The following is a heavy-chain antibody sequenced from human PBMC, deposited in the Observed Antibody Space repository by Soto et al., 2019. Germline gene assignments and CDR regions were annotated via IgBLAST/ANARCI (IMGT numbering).Heavy chain of an antibody. Sequence: PSETLSLTCTVSGGSISSYYWSWIRQLPGKGLEWIGYIYYSGSTNYNPSLKSRVTISVDTSKNQFSLKLSSVTAADSSVYFCARLEGLAKISYYFDFWGPGALVTVSS. D-gene: IGHD3-9*01. CDR3: ARLEGLAKISYYFDF. CDR1: GGSISSYY. V-gene: IGHV4-59*08. J-gene: IGHJ4*02. CDR2: IYYSGST.